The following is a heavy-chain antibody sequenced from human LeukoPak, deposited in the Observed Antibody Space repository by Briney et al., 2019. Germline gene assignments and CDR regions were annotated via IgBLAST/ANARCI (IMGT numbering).Heavy chain of an antibody. J-gene: IGHJ6*02. V-gene: IGHV4-4*02. CDR2: IHHNGTR. CDR3: ASAPILRGEGGERYRCGLDV. D-gene: IGHD2-2*02. CDR1: VGSISSGNW. Sequence: SGTLSLTCGVSVGSISSGNWWTWVRRSPGKGLEWIGEIHHNGTRNFNPSLKSRVIISLDTFKNHISLILTSVTAADTAVYYCASAPILRGEGGERYRCGLDVWGQGTTVIVSS.